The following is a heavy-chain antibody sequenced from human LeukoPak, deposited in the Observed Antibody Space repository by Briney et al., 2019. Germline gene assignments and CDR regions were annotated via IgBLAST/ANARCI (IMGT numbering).Heavy chain of an antibody. CDR3: ARDFSSSWYSHYYYYGMDV. CDR2: IWYDGSNK. J-gene: IGHJ6*02. V-gene: IGHV3-33*08. Sequence: GGSLRLSCAASGFSFSDHYMDWVRQAPGKGLEWVAVIWYDGSNKYYADSVEGRFTISRDNSKNTLYLQMNSLRAEDTAVYYCARDFSSSWYSHYYYYGMDVWGQGTTVTVSS. D-gene: IGHD6-13*01. CDR1: GFSFSDHY.